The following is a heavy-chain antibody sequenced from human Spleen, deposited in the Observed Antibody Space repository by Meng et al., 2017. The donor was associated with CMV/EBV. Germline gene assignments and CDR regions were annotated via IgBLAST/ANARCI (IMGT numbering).Heavy chain of an antibody. CDR1: GYTFTGYY. Sequence: ASVKVSCKASGYTFTGYYVHWVRQAPAQGLEWMGWINPHTGGTKYAQKFQGRVTMTRDTSMTTAFMELSRLTSDDTAVYYCARMADGYNSGWGQGTLVTVSS. D-gene: IGHD5-24*01. V-gene: IGHV1-2*02. CDR3: ARMADGYNSG. J-gene: IGHJ4*02. CDR2: INPHTGGT.